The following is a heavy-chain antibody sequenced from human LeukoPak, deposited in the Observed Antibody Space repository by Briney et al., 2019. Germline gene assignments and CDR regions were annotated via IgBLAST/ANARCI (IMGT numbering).Heavy chain of an antibody. CDR3: ERDRNTVTLLHP. CDR2: ISTDGAIT. V-gene: IGHV3-74*01. J-gene: IGHJ5*02. Sequence: GGSLRLSSTASGVTFTIVLMHWGRQAPGRGLVWISRISTDGAITGYADSVKGRFTISRDNAKNTLYLQMNSLRAEDTAVYYCERDRNTVTLLHPWGQGALVPVSS. D-gene: IGHD4-17*01. CDR1: GVTFTIVL.